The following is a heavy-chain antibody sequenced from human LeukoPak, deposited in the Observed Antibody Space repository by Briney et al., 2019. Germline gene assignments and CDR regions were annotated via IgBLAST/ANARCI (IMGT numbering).Heavy chain of an antibody. CDR1: GFTFSSYE. J-gene: IGHJ6*03. CDR3: AREGPYYDILTGSPDYMDV. V-gene: IGHV3-48*03. Sequence: PGGSLRLSCAASGFTFSSYEMNWVRQAPGKGLEWVSYISSSGSTIYYAASVTGRFTISRDNAKNSLYLQMNSLRAEDTAVYYCAREGPYYDILTGSPDYMDVWGKGTTVTVSS. CDR2: ISSSGSTI. D-gene: IGHD3-9*01.